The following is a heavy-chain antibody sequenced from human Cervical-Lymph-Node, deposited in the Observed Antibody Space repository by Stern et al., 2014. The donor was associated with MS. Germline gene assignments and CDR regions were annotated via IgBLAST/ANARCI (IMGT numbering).Heavy chain of an antibody. Sequence: QMQLVQSGAEVKKPGASVKVSCKASGYTFTSYGISWVRQAPGQGLEWMGWISAYNGNTNYAQKLQGRVTMTTDTSTSTAYMELRSLRSDDTAVYYCARDQIVVVKSYYYGMDVWGQGTTVTVSS. J-gene: IGHJ6*02. CDR1: GYTFTSYG. CDR2: ISAYNGNT. CDR3: ARDQIVVVKSYYYGMDV. D-gene: IGHD3-22*01. V-gene: IGHV1-18*01.